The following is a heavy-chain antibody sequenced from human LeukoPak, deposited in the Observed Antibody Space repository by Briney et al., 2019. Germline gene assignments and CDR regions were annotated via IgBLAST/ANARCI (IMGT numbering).Heavy chain of an antibody. CDR3: AEGIIFEQLVPFDY. CDR2: ISGSGGST. Sequence: GGSLRLSCAASGFTFSSYAMSWVRQAPGKGLEWVSAISGSGGSTYYADSVKGRFTISRDNSKNTLYLQMNSLRAEDTAVYYCAEGIIFEQLVPFDYWGQGTLVTVSS. CDR1: GFTFSSYA. V-gene: IGHV3-23*01. D-gene: IGHD6-13*01. J-gene: IGHJ4*02.